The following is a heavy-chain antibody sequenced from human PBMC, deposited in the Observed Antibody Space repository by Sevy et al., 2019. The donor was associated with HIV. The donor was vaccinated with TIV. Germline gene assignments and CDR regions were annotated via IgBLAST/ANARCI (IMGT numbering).Heavy chain of an antibody. V-gene: IGHV3-30*04. CDR3: ERDDTAMVQYYYYYGMDV. D-gene: IGHD5-18*01. CDR2: ISYDGSNK. CDR1: GFTFSSYA. J-gene: IGHJ6*02. Sequence: GGSLRLSCAASGFTFSSYAMHWVRQAPGKGLEWVAVISYDGSNKYYADSVKGRFTISRDNSKNTLYLQMNSLRAEDTAVYYCERDDTAMVQYYYYYGMDVWDQGTTVTVSS.